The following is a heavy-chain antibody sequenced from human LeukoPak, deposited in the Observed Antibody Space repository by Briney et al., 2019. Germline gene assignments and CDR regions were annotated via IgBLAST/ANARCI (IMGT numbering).Heavy chain of an antibody. CDR1: GGTFTSYA. Sequence: SAKVSCKASGGTFTSYAISWVRQAPRQGLESMGRIIPILAITNYAQKFQCRVTITAVTSTSTAYMKRSSLRSEDTAVYYCARVTNVEMATILESYGMDVWGQGPTVPVSS. J-gene: IGHJ6*02. CDR2: IIPILAIT. CDR3: ARVTNVEMATILESYGMDV. V-gene: IGHV1-69*04. D-gene: IGHD5-24*01.